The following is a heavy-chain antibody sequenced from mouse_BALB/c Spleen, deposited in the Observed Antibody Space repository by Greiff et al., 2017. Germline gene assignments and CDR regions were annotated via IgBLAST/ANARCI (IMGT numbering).Heavy chain of an antibody. J-gene: IGHJ4*01. V-gene: IGHV14-3*02. CDR2: IDPANGNT. Sequence: EVQLQQSGAELVKPGASVKLSCTASGFNIKDTYMHWVKQRPEQGLEWIGRIDPANGNTKYDPKFQGKATITADTSSNTAYLQLSSLTSEDTAVYYCARRYGRSYAMDYWGQGTSVTVSS. CDR3: ARRYGRSYAMDY. CDR1: GFNIKDTY. D-gene: IGHD2-14*01.